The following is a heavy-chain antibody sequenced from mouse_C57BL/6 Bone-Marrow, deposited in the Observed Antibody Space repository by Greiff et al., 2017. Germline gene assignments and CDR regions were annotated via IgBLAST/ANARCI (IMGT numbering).Heavy chain of an antibody. Sequence: LQQSGAELVRPGSSVKLSCKDSYFAFMARAMHWVKQRPGHGLEWIGSFTMYSDATEYSENFKGKATLTANTSSSTAYMELSSLTSEDSAVYYCARSVYYGRYYYAMDYWGQGTSVTVSS. CDR1: YFAFMARA. CDR2: FTMYSDAT. CDR3: ARSVYYGRYYYAMDY. J-gene: IGHJ4*01. D-gene: IGHD1-1*01. V-gene: IGHV1-49*01.